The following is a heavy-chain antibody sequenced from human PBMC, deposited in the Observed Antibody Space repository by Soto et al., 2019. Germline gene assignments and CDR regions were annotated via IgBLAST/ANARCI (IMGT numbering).Heavy chain of an antibody. J-gene: IGHJ4*02. CDR3: ARVGGVAARTFDY. D-gene: IGHD2-15*01. Sequence: WETLSLTCTVPGGSISPFYWSWVRQPPGKGLEWIGYLYYSGNTNYNPSLKSRVTISVDASKNQVSLRLTSVTAADTAVYYCARVGGVAARTFDYWGQGTVVTVSS. CDR2: LYYSGNT. CDR1: GGSISPFY. V-gene: IGHV4-59*01.